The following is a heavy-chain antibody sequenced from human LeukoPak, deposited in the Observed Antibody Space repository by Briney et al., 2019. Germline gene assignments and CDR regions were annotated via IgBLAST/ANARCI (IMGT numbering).Heavy chain of an antibody. CDR3: ARYNYDSSGYLDY. CDR2: IYYSGSI. CDR1: GGSISSSSYY. J-gene: IGHJ4*02. D-gene: IGHD3-22*01. V-gene: IGHV4-39*07. Sequence: SETLSLTCTVSGGSISSSSYYWGWIRQPPGKGLEWIGSIYYSGSIYYNPSLKSRVTISVDTSKNQFSLKLSSVTAADTAVYYCARYNYDSSGYLDYWGQGTLVTVSS.